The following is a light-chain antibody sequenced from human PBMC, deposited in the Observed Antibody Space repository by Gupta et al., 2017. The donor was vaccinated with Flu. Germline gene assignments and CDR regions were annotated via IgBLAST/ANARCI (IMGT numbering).Light chain of an antibody. V-gene: IGKV3-15*01. CDR2: GAS. CDR1: QSVSRN. CDR3: QHENNWPRT. Sequence: PATLSLSPGERATLSCRASQSVSRNLAWYQQKPGQAPRLLIYGASTRATGIPARVSGSGSGTXFTLTIXSLQSEDFAVYYCQHENNWPRTFGXGTKVEIK. J-gene: IGKJ1*01.